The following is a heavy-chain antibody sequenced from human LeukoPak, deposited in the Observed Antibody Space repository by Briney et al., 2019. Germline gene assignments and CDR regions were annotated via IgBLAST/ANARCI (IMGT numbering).Heavy chain of an antibody. CDR3: ARDLGYCSSTSCYNWFDP. Sequence: ASVKVSCTASGYTFTDYYLHWVRQAPGQGLEWMGWINPYSGDTSIAQKFQDKVTMTRDTSTITAYMELSRLRSDDTAVYYCARDLGYCSSTSCYNWFDPWGQGTLVTVSS. V-gene: IGHV1-2*02. J-gene: IGHJ5*02. D-gene: IGHD2-2*01. CDR1: GYTFTDYY. CDR2: INPYSGDT.